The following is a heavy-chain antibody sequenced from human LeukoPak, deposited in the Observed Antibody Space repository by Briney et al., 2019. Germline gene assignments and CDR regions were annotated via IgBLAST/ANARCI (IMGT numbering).Heavy chain of an antibody. CDR3: ARVQPTEDTAMAPGYFDY. D-gene: IGHD5-18*01. CDR1: GYTFTSYY. Sequence: ASVKVSCKASGYTFTSYYMHWVRQAPGQGLEWMGIINPSGGSTSYAQKFQGRVTMTRDTSTSTVYLELSSLTSEDTAVYYCARVQPTEDTAMAPGYFDYWGQGTVVTVS. J-gene: IGHJ4*02. CDR2: INPSGGST. V-gene: IGHV1-46*01.